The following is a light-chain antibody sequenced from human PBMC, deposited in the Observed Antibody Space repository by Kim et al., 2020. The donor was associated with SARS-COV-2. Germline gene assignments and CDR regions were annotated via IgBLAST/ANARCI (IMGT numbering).Light chain of an antibody. CDR3: ATWDDSLNGWV. V-gene: IGLV1-44*01. CDR2: IDN. CDR1: TSNIGSYT. J-gene: IGLJ3*02. Sequence: ELTQPPSASGTSGQRVTISCSGSTSNIGSYTVNWYQQLPGTAPKLLISIDNERPSGVPDRFSGSKSGSSASLAISGLQSEDEADYYCATWDDSLNGWVFGGGTKLTVL.